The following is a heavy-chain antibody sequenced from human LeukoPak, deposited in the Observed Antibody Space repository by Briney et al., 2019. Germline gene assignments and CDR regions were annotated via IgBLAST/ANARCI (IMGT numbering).Heavy chain of an antibody. J-gene: IGHJ5*02. Sequence: ASVKVSCKASGYTFTPYHIIWVRQAPGQGLEWMGWISTYNGDTNYTQKLQGRVTMTTETSTSTAYMELRGLRSDDTAVYFCARGGPGFSSSWYGHWFDPRGQGTLVTVSS. D-gene: IGHD6-13*01. V-gene: IGHV1-18*01. CDR2: ISTYNGDT. CDR1: GYTFTPYH. CDR3: ARGGPGFSSSWYGHWFDP.